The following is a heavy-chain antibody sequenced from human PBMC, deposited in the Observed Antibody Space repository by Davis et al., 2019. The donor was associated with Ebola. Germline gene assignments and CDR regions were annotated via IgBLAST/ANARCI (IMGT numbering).Heavy chain of an antibody. CDR1: GFTVSSDY. J-gene: IGHJ4*02. CDR3: ARDPPQSGGYV. D-gene: IGHD5-12*01. Sequence: PGGSLRLSCVASGFTVSSDYMSWVRQAPGKGLEWVSVIYSGGSTYYADSVKGRFTISRHSSENTVFLQMNSLRPDDTAVYYCARDPPQSGGYVWGQGTLVTVSS. CDR2: IYSGGST. V-gene: IGHV3-53*04.